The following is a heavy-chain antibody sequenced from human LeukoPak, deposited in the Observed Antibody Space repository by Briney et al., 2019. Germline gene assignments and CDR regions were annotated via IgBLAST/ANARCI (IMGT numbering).Heavy chain of an antibody. CDR2: IYYGGST. J-gene: IGHJ4*02. CDR1: GGSISSYY. V-gene: IGHV4-59*08. Sequence: SETLSLTCTVSGGSISSYYWSWIRQPPGKGLEWIGYIYYGGSTNYNPSLKSRVTISVDTSKNHFSLKLNSVTAADTAVYYCARAYYSDSNAPYYFDYWGQGTLVTVSS. D-gene: IGHD3-22*01. CDR3: ARAYYSDSNAPYYFDY.